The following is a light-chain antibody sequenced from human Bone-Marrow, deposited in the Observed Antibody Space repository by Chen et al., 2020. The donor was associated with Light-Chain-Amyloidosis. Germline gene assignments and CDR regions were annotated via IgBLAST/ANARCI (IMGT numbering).Light chain of an antibody. J-gene: IGLJ1*01. V-gene: IGLV2-14*01. Sequence: QSALTQPASVSGSPGQSITISCTGTGTDVGGDNHVSWYQQHPDKAPKLIIYEVTNRPSWVPDRFSGSKSDNTASLTISRLQTEDEADYFCSSYTITNTLVFGSGTRVTVL. CDR1: GTDVGGDNH. CDR3: SSYTITNTLV. CDR2: EVT.